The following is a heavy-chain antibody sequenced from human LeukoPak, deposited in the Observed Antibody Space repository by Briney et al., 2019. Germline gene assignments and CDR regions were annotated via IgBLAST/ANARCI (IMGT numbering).Heavy chain of an antibody. V-gene: IGHV3-21*01. Sequence: GGSLRLSCAASGFTFSSYWMSWVRQAPGKGLEWVSSISSSSSYIYYADSVKGRFTISRDNAKNSLYLQMNSLRAEDTAVYYCAILLWFGELWKPFDYWGQGTLVTVSS. CDR2: ISSSSSYI. CDR3: AILLWFGELWKPFDY. CDR1: GFTFSSYW. D-gene: IGHD3-10*01. J-gene: IGHJ4*02.